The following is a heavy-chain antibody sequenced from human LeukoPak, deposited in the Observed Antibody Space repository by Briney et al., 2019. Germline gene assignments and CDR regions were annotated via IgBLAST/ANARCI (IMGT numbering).Heavy chain of an antibody. CDR2: ISYDGSNK. J-gene: IGHJ4*02. CDR1: GFTFSSYA. CDR3: ARDEGFDY. V-gene: IGHV3-30*04. Sequence: GGSPRLSCAASGFTFSSYAMHWVRQAPGKGLEWVAVISYDGSNKYYADSVKGRFTISRDNSKNTLYLQMNSLRAEDTAVYYCARDEGFDYWGQGTLVTVSS.